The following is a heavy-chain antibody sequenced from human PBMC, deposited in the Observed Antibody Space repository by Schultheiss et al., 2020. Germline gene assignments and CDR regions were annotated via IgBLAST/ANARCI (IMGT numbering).Heavy chain of an antibody. CDR3: AKDLGLGSGSLNWYFDL. J-gene: IGHJ2*01. CDR2: MNPNSGNT. V-gene: IGHV1-8*01. D-gene: IGHD1-26*01. CDR1: GGTFTSYD. Sequence: ASVKVSCKASGGTFTSYDINWVRQATGQGLEWMGWMNPNSGNTGYAQKFQGRVTMTRNTSISTAYMELSSLRSEDTAVYYCAKDLGLGSGSLNWYFDLWGRGTLGTVS.